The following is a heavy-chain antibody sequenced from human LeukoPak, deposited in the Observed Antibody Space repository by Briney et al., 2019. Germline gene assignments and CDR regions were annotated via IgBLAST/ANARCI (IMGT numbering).Heavy chain of an antibody. J-gene: IGHJ4*02. Sequence: GGSLRLSCAASGFTFSSYGMHWVRQAPGKGLEWVAVISYDGSNKYYADSVKGRFTISRDNSKNTLYLQMNSLRAEDTDVYYCAKVGVRGVSTSGYSSGWYSANYWGQGTLVSVSS. D-gene: IGHD6-19*01. CDR3: AKVGVRGVSTSGYSSGWYSANY. CDR1: GFTFSSYG. V-gene: IGHV3-30*18. CDR2: ISYDGSNK.